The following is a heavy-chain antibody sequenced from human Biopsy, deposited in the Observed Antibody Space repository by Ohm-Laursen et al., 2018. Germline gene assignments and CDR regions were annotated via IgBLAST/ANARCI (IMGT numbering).Heavy chain of an antibody. D-gene: IGHD3-3*01. V-gene: IGHV1-69*04. CDR1: GGPSSNYA. CDR3: AADADGYYTEFDY. CDR2: IVPILGHL. Sequence: SVKVSCKVSGGPSSNYAFSWVRQAPGQGLEWVGRIVPILGHLNYAQRFQGRVSMTADKSTTYVYMELSRLTSGDTAVYYCAADADGYYTEFDYWGPGTLVTVSS. J-gene: IGHJ4*02.